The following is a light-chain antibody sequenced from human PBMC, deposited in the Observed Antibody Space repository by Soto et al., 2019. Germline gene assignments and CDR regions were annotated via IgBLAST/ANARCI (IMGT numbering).Light chain of an antibody. CDR3: AAWDARLGGLYV. V-gene: IGLV1-44*01. Sequence: QSVLTQPPSASGTPRQRVTISCSGSRSSIGSNTVNWYQHLPGTAPKLLIYSNNHRPSGVPDRFSASKTGASASLAISGLQSEDEGDYYCAAWDARLGGLYVFGTGTKVTVL. CDR1: RSSIGSNT. CDR2: SNN. J-gene: IGLJ1*01.